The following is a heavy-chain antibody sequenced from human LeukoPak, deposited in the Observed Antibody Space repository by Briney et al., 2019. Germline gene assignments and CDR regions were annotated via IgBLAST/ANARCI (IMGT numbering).Heavy chain of an antibody. CDR1: GGSFSGYY. V-gene: IGHV4-34*01. CDR2: INHSGST. Sequence: SETLSLTCAVYGGSFSGYYWTWIRQPPGRGLEWIGEINHSGSTNYNPSLKSRVTISVDTSKNQFSLKLSSVTAADTAVYYCARETGYYMGHYYYYYMDVWGKGTTVTISS. CDR3: ARETGYYMGHYYYYYMDV. J-gene: IGHJ6*03. D-gene: IGHD3-9*01.